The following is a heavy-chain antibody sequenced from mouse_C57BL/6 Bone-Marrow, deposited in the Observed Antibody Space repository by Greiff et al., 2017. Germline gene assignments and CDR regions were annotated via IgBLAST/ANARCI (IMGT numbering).Heavy chain of an antibody. Sequence: QVQLKESGPGLVQPSQSLSITCTVSGFSLTSYGVHWVRQSPGKGLEWLGVIWSGGSTDYNAAFISRLSISKDNSKSHVFFKMNSLQADDTAIYYCASLIYYDYDVLYYYAMDYWGQGTSVTVSS. CDR1: GFSLTSYG. J-gene: IGHJ4*01. CDR3: ASLIYYDYDVLYYYAMDY. V-gene: IGHV2-2*01. D-gene: IGHD2-4*01. CDR2: IWSGGST.